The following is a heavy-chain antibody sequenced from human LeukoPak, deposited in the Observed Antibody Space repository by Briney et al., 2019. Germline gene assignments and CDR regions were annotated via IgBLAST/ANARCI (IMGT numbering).Heavy chain of an antibody. V-gene: IGHV1-24*01. CDR3: ATLNLGYCSSTSCYTGEFDP. J-gene: IGHJ5*02. Sequence: ASVKVSCKVSGYTLTELSMHWVRQAPRKGLEWMGGFDPEDGETIYAQKFQGRVTMTEDTSTDTAYMELSSLRSEDTAVYYCATLNLGYCSSTSCYTGEFDPWGQGTLVTVSS. CDR1: GYTLTELS. CDR2: FDPEDGET. D-gene: IGHD2-2*02.